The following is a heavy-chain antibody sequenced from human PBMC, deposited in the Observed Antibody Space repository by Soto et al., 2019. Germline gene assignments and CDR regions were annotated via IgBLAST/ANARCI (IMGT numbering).Heavy chain of an antibody. Sequence: GGSLRLSCAASGFTFSSYGMHWVRQAPGKGLEWVAVIWYDGSNKYYADSVKGRFTISRDNSKNTLYLQMNSLRAEDTAVYYCARDRLIAAAGISLDYWGQGTLVTVSS. V-gene: IGHV3-33*01. J-gene: IGHJ4*02. D-gene: IGHD6-13*01. CDR3: ARDRLIAAAGISLDY. CDR2: IWYDGSNK. CDR1: GFTFSSYG.